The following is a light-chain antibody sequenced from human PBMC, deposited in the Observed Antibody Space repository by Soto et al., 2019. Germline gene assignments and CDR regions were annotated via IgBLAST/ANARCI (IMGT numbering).Light chain of an antibody. CDR3: QQYHNWPPIT. Sequence: EVVLTQSPATLSLSPGERATLSCRASQSVSSYLAWYQQKPGEAPRLLIYDASNRATGIPARFSGSGSGTDFTLTISSLEPEDFAVYYCQQYHNWPPITFGQGTRLEIK. J-gene: IGKJ5*01. CDR2: DAS. CDR1: QSVSSY. V-gene: IGKV3-11*01.